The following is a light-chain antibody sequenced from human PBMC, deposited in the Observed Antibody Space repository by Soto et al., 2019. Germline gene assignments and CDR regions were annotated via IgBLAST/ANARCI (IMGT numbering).Light chain of an antibody. CDR2: DVS. J-gene: IGLJ2*01. Sequence: QSVLTQPASVSGSPGQSITISCTGTSSDVGGYNSVSWYQQHPGKAPKLMIYDVSNRPSGVSNRFSGSKSGNTASLTISXXXXXXEADYYCSSYTSSSTVLFGGGTQLTVL. CDR1: SSDVGGYNS. CDR3: SSYTSSSTVL. V-gene: IGLV2-14*01.